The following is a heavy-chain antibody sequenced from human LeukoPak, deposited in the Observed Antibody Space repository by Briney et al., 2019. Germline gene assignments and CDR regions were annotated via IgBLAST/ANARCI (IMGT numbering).Heavy chain of an antibody. CDR1: GFTFSSYA. D-gene: IGHD3-10*01. J-gene: IGHJ4*02. V-gene: IGHV3-30-3*01. CDR2: ISYDGSNK. Sequence: PGRSLRLSCAASGFTFSSYAMHWVRQAPGKGLEWVAVISYDGSNKYYADSVKGRFTISRDNSKNTLYLQMNSLRAENTAVYYCAREGTQSFAFDYWGQGTLVTVSS. CDR3: AREGTQSFAFDY.